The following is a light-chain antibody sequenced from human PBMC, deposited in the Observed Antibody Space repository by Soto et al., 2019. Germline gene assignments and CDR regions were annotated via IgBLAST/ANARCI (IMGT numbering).Light chain of an antibody. V-gene: IGKV1-5*01. CDR2: DAS. CDR1: QRFSTW. Sequence: DIQMTQSPSTLSASVGDRVTITCRASQRFSTWLAWYQQKPGKAPRLLIYDASSLEGGVPSRFSGRGSGTEFTLPLSGLQPDDFATYYCQQYNSSPYTFGQGTKLEIK. J-gene: IGKJ2*01. CDR3: QQYNSSPYT.